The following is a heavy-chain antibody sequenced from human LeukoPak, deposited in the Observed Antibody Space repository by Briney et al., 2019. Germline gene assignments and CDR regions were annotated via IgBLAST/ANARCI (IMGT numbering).Heavy chain of an antibody. J-gene: IGHJ4*02. CDR3: ARAGNTIFGVVSENYFDY. V-gene: IGHV4-39*07. CDR2: IYYSGST. D-gene: IGHD3-3*01. Sequence: PSETLSLTCTVSGGSISSSSYYWGSIRQPPGKGREWIGSIYYSGSTYYNPSLKSRVTISVDTSKNQFSLKLISVTAADTAVYYCARAGNTIFGVVSENYFDYWGQGTLVTVSS. CDR1: GGSISSSSYY.